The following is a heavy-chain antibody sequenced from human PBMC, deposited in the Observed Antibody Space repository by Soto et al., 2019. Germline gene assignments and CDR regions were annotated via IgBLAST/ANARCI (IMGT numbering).Heavy chain of an antibody. Sequence: QLQLVESGGGVVHPEKSLRLSCEASGFTFSAFDMHWVRQSPGKGLEWVATSSYDGDTKYYANSVKGRFTISRDNSRNTLDLHMNSLRAEDTAMYYCTRDWSAVIGTPFDLWGQGTMVVVSS. CDR2: SSYDGDTK. V-gene: IGHV3-30-3*01. J-gene: IGHJ3*01. CDR3: TRDWSAVIGTPFDL. CDR1: GFTFSAFD. D-gene: IGHD6-19*01.